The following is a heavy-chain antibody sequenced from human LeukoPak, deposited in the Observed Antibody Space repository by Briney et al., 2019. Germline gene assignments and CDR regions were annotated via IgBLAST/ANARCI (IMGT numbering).Heavy chain of an antibody. V-gene: IGHV3-7*01. D-gene: IGHD2-15*01. CDR2: IKQDGTEK. CDR3: ASGNYFDY. J-gene: IGHJ4*02. CDR1: GFTFGDYA. Sequence: PGGSLRLSCTASGFTFGDYAMSWVRQAPGKGLEWVANIKQDGTEKYYVDSVKGRFTISRDNAKNSLYLQMNSLRAEDTAVYFCASGNYFDYWGQGTLVAVSS.